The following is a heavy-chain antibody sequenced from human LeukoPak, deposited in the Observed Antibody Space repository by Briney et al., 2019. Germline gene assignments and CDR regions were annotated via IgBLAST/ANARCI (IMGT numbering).Heavy chain of an antibody. CDR1: GVSFSGHY. Sequence: PSETLSLTCAAYGVSFSGHYWSWIRQPPGKGLEWIGHINYSGSTNYNPSLKSRVSISVDTSKNQFSLELSSVTAADTAVYYCAILWPPSGYDLGWDYYYYMDVWGKGTTVTISS. CDR3: AILWPPSGYDLGWDYYYYMDV. V-gene: IGHV4-34*01. CDR2: INYSGST. D-gene: IGHD5-12*01. J-gene: IGHJ6*03.